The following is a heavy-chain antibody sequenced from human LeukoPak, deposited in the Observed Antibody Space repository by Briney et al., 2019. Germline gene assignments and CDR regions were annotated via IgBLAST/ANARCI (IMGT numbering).Heavy chain of an antibody. D-gene: IGHD5-18*01. V-gene: IGHV4-39*01. CDR2: IYYSGST. Sequence: SETLSLTCTVSGGSISSSSYYWGWIRQPPGKGLEGIGSIYYSGSTYYNPSLKSRVTISVDTSKNQFSLKLSSVTAADTAVYYCARQAPGYSYGYVYWGQGTLVTVSS. CDR1: GGSISSSSYY. J-gene: IGHJ4*02. CDR3: ARQAPGYSYGYVY.